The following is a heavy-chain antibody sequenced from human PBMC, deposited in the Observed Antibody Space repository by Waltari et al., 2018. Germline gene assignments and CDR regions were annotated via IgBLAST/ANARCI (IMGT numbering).Heavy chain of an antibody. CDR3: ARGICSSTSCYYGYMDV. CDR1: GLHVDFSG. CDR2: ISDSSSTF. J-gene: IGHJ6*03. D-gene: IGHD2-2*01. Sequence: EVHLVESGGDLGQPGGSLRRSGVASGLHVDFSGMTWVRQAPGKGLEWIAFISDSSSTFYYANSVKGRFTVSRDNAKNSVFLQMNSLRAEDTATYYCARGICSSTSCYYGYMDVWGKGTTVSVSS. V-gene: IGHV3-48*04.